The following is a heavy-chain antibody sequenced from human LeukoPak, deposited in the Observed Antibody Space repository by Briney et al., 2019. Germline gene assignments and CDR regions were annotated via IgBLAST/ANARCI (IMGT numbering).Heavy chain of an antibody. Sequence: GRSLRLSCAASGFTFSSYGMHWVRQAPGKGLEWVAVIWYDGSNKYYADSVKGRFTISRDNSKNTLYLQMNSLRAEDTAVYYCARGGGSYYFDYLGQGTLVTVSS. D-gene: IGHD1-26*01. CDR3: ARGGGSYYFDY. V-gene: IGHV3-33*01. CDR1: GFTFSSYG. CDR2: IWYDGSNK. J-gene: IGHJ4*02.